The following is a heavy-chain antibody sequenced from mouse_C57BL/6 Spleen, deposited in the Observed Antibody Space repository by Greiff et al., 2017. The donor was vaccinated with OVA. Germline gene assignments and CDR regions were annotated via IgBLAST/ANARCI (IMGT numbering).Heavy chain of an antibody. D-gene: IGHD4-1*01. V-gene: IGHV5-4*01. CDR3: ARDRRTGTYDY. Sequence: EVQVVESGGGLVKPGGSLKLSCAASGFTFSSYAMSWVRQTPEKRLEWVATISDGGSYTYYPDNVKGRFTISRDNAKNNLYLQMSHLKSEDTAMYYCARDRRTGTYDYWGQGTTLTVSS. J-gene: IGHJ2*01. CDR2: ISDGGSYT. CDR1: GFTFSSYA.